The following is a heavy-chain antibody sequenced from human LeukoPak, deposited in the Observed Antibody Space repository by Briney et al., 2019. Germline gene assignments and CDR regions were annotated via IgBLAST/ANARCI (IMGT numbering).Heavy chain of an antibody. D-gene: IGHD3-9*01. J-gene: IGHJ6*03. Sequence: GGSLRLSCAASGFTFSSYWMSWVRQAPGKGLEWVSFITGSSSTIYYADSVKGRFTISRDNSKNTLYLQMNSLRAEDTAVYYCAKVGNYDILTGYTLFRYYYMDVWGKGTTVTVSS. CDR1: GFTFSSYW. CDR2: ITGSSSTI. CDR3: AKVGNYDILTGYTLFRYYYMDV. V-gene: IGHV3-48*01.